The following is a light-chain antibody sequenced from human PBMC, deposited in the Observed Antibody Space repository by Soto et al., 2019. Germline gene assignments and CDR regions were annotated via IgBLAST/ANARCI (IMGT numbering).Light chain of an antibody. CDR2: RAS. V-gene: IGKV1-5*03. Sequence: DIQMTQSPSTLSASVGDRVTITCRASQSIRDWLVWYQQKPGKAPNLLIYRASSLESGVPSRFSGSGSGTEFTLTISSLQSDDFATYYCQHYNSYPLTFGGGTKVEIK. CDR1: QSIRDW. J-gene: IGKJ4*01. CDR3: QHYNSYPLT.